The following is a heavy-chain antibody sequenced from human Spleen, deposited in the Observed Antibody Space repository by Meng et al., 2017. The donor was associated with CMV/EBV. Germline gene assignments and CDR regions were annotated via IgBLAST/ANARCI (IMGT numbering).Heavy chain of an antibody. CDR2: IRYDGNNK. CDR3: AKDDSAYFDFRSGYSTPPDY. CDR1: GFSFGSYG. J-gene: IGHJ4*02. D-gene: IGHD3-3*01. Sequence: GESLKISCAASGFSFGSYGMQWVRQAPGKGLEWVSFIRYDGNNKDYGASVKGRFTVSRDNSKNMVYLQMNSLRAEDMAVYYCAKDDSAYFDFRSGYSTPPDYWGQGTLVTVSS. V-gene: IGHV3-30*02.